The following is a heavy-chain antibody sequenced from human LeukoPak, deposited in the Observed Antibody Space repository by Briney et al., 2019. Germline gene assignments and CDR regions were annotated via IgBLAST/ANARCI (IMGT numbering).Heavy chain of an antibody. D-gene: IGHD3-22*01. V-gene: IGHV3-64D*09. Sequence: GGSLRLSCSASGFTFSDYAMHWVRQAPGKGLEFVSAVSSNGGSTNYADSVKGRFTISRDNSKNTLYLQMSSLRAEDTAVYYCARPAYYYDSSGYYGGAFDIWGQGTMVTVSS. CDR3: ARPAYYYDSSGYYGGAFDI. CDR2: VSSNGGST. J-gene: IGHJ3*02. CDR1: GFTFSDYA.